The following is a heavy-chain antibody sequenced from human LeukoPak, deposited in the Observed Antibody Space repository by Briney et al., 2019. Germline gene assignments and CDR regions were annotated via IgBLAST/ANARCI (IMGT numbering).Heavy chain of an antibody. CDR2: IYYSGST. D-gene: IGHD3-3*01. CDR3: ARGPTIRGFLEWLLDY. Sequence: SETLSLTCTVSGGSISSGDYYWSWIRQPPGKGLEWIGYIYYSGSTYYNPSLKSRVTISVDTSKNQFSLKLSSVTAADTAVYYCARGPTIRGFLEWLLDYWGQGTLSPSPQ. CDR1: GGSISSGDYY. V-gene: IGHV4-30-4*08. J-gene: IGHJ4*02.